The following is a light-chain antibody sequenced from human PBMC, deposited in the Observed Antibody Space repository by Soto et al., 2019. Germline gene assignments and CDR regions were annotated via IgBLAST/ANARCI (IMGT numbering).Light chain of an antibody. Sequence: QSVLTQPASVSGSPGQSITVPCTGTSSDIGGSTYVSWYQQHPGKAPRLIIYDVNNRPSGVAARFSASKSGNTASLTISGLQAEDEADYYCTSYTRSGLYVFGTGTKVTVL. V-gene: IGLV2-14*01. CDR3: TSYTRSGLYV. CDR2: DVN. J-gene: IGLJ1*01. CDR1: SSDIGGSTY.